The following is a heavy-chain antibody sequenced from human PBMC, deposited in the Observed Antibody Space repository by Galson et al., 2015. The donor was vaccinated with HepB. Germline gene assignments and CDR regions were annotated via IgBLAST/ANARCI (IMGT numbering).Heavy chain of an antibody. Sequence: SLRLSCAASGFTFSNAWMNWVRQAPGKGLEWVGRIKSKTDGGTTDYAAPVKGRFTISGDDSKNTLYLQMNSLKTEDTAVYYCTTHGVVRYFDWFYYYYYMDVWGKGTTVTVSS. CDR1: GFTFSNAW. V-gene: IGHV3-15*07. CDR3: TTHGVVRYFDWFYYYYYMDV. D-gene: IGHD3-9*01. CDR2: IKSKTDGGTT. J-gene: IGHJ6*03.